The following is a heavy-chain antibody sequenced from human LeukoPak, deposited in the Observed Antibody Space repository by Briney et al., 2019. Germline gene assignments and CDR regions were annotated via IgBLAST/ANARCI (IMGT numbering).Heavy chain of an antibody. V-gene: IGHV3-33*01. CDR1: GFTFGSYG. J-gene: IGHJ4*02. CDR2: IWYDGSNK. CDR3: ARGNAAMIDY. D-gene: IGHD5-18*01. Sequence: GGSLRLSCAASGFTFGSYGIHWVRQAPGKGLEWVSLIWYDGSNKYYADSVEGRFTISRDNSKNTLYLQMNSLSPEDTAVYYCARGNAAMIDYWGQGTLVTVSS.